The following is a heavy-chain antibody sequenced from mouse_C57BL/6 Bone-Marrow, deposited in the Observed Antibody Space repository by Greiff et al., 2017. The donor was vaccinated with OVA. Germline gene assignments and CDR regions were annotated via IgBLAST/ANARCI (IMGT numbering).Heavy chain of an antibody. CDR2: IDPNSGGT. Sequence: QVQLKQPGAELVKPGASVKLSCKASGYTFTSYWMHWVKQRPGRGLEWIGRIDPNSGGTKYNEKFKSKATLTVDKPSSTAYMQLSSLTSEDSAVYYCARGAQATIAWFAYWGQGTLVTVSA. CDR3: ARGAQATIAWFAY. CDR1: GYTFTSYW. D-gene: IGHD3-2*02. J-gene: IGHJ3*01. V-gene: IGHV1-72*01.